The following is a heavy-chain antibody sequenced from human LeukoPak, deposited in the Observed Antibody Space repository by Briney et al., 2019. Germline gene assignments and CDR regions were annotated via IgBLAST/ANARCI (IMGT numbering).Heavy chain of an antibody. CDR2: IYTSGST. D-gene: IGHD3-16*01. CDR1: GGSISSYY. CDR3: ARDVSVWGSFDWFDP. V-gene: IGHV4-4*07. J-gene: IGHJ5*02. Sequence: SETLSLTCTVAGGSISSYYWSWIRQPAGKGLEWIGRIYTSGSTNYNPSLKSRVTMSVDTSKNQFSLKLSSVTAADTAVYYCARDVSVWGSFDWFDPWGQGTLVTVSS.